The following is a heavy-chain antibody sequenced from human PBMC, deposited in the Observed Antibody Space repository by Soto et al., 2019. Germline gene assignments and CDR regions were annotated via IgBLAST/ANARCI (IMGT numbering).Heavy chain of an antibody. CDR3: ARSSQSTVNTFDY. D-gene: IGHD4-17*01. CDR1: GGSICSGGDY. CDR2: IYYSGGT. J-gene: IGHJ4*02. V-gene: IGHV4-31*03. Sequence: SETLSLTSTVSGGSICSGGDYCSWIRQQPGKGLGWIGYIYYSGGTYYNPSLKSRVTISVDTSKNQFSLRLSSVTAADTAVYYCARSSQSTVNTFDYWGQGTLVTVSS.